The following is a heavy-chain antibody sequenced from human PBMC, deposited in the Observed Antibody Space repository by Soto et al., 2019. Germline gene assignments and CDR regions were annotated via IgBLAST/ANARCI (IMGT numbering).Heavy chain of an antibody. Sequence: GSLRLSCAASGFTFSSYAMSWVRQAPGKGLEWVSAISGSGGSTYYADSVKGRFTISRDNSKNTLYLQMNSLRAEDTAVYYCAKDAQSIAAAITTFDYWGQGTLVTVSS. V-gene: IGHV3-23*01. J-gene: IGHJ4*02. CDR1: GFTFSSYA. CDR3: AKDAQSIAAAITTFDY. CDR2: ISGSGGST. D-gene: IGHD6-13*01.